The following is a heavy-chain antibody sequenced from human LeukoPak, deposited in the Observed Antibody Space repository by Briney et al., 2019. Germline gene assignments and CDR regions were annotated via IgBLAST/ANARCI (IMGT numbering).Heavy chain of an antibody. D-gene: IGHD2-15*01. CDR1: GFTFSSYG. J-gene: IGHJ4*02. CDR2: ISYDGSNK. Sequence: GGSLRLSCAASGFTFSSYGMHWVRQAPGKGLEWVAVISYDGSNKYYADSVKGRFTISRDNSKNTLYLQMNSLRAEDTAVYYCARDHEDCSGGSCYSVFDYWGQGTLVTVSS. CDR3: ARDHEDCSGGSCYSVFDY. V-gene: IGHV3-30*19.